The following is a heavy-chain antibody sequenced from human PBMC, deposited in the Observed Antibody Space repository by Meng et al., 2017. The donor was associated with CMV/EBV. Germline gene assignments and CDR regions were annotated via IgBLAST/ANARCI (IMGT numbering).Heavy chain of an antibody. CDR3: ARERAAAAHAFDI. CDR2: IIPIFGTA. D-gene: IGHD6-13*01. V-gene: IGHV1-69*05. J-gene: IGHJ3*02. CDR1: GGTFSSYA. Sequence: SVKVSCKASGGTFSSYAISWVRQAPGQGLEWMGGIIPIFGTANYAQKFQGRVTITTDESTSTAYMELSSLRSEDTAVYYCARERAAAAHAFDIWGQGTMDTVSS.